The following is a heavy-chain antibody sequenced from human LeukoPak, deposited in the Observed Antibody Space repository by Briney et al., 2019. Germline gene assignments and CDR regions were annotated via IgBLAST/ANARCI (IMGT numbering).Heavy chain of an antibody. V-gene: IGHV3-23*01. D-gene: IGHD1-26*01. Sequence: GGSLRLSCVASGFTFSSYDMTWVRQAAGRRLEWVSSIRPSGDHTYYGHSVKGRLTISRDNSKNTVYLQMNNMRVDDTAVYYCARVGGRHWFDPWGQGTLVTVPS. CDR1: GFTFSSYD. CDR2: IRPSGDHT. CDR3: ARVGGRHWFDP. J-gene: IGHJ5*02.